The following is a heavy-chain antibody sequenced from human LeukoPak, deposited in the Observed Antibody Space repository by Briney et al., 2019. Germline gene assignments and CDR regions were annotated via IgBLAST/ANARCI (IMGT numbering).Heavy chain of an antibody. Sequence: PSETLSLTCTVSGGSISSGGYYWSWIRQHPGKGLEWIGYIYYSGSTYYNPSLKSRVTISVDTSKNQFSLILSSVTAADTAVYYCARDKNIYSVDVWGLGTTITVSS. V-gene: IGHV4-31*03. CDR3: ARDKNIYSVDV. CDR1: GGSISSGGYY. CDR2: IYYSGST. J-gene: IGHJ6*02. D-gene: IGHD2/OR15-2a*01.